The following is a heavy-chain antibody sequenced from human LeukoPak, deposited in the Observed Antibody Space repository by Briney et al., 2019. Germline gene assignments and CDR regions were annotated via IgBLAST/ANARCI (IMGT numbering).Heavy chain of an antibody. V-gene: IGHV4-59*01. J-gene: IGHJ4*02. CDR2: IYYSGST. D-gene: IGHD3-16*02. CDR1: GGSISSYY. CDR3: ARTGFTFGGVIVFDY. Sequence: SETLSLTCTVSGGSISSYYWSWILHPPGKGLEWIGYIYYSGSTNYNPSLKSRVTISVDTSKNQFSLKLSSVTAADTAVYYCARTGFTFGGVIVFDYWGQGTLVTVSS.